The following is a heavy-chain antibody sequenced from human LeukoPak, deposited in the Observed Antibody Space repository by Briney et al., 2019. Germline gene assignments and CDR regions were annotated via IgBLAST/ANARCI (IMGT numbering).Heavy chain of an antibody. V-gene: IGHV3-9*01. J-gene: IGHJ4*02. CDR1: GFTFDDYA. CDR2: ISWNSGSI. Sequence: GGSLRLSCAASGFTFDDYAMHWVRQAPGKGLEWVSGISWNSGSIGYADSVKGRFTISRDNSKNTLYLQMNSLRAEDTAVYYCAKGKIHYYDSSGYYYVPLDYWGQGTLVTVSS. D-gene: IGHD3-22*01. CDR3: AKGKIHYYDSSGYYYVPLDY.